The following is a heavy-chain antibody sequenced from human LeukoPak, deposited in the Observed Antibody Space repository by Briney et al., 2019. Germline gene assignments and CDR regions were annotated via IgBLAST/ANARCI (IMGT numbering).Heavy chain of an antibody. J-gene: IGHJ4*02. CDR1: GFTFSSYG. CDR3: AKDREQLVQVYYFDY. CDR2: ISYDGSNK. D-gene: IGHD6-6*01. Sequence: GGSLRLSCAASGFTFSSYGMHWVRQAPGKGLEWVAVISYDGSNKYYADSVKGRFTISRDDSKNTLYLQMNSLRAEDTAVYYCAKDREQLVQVYYFDYWGQGTLVTASS. V-gene: IGHV3-30*18.